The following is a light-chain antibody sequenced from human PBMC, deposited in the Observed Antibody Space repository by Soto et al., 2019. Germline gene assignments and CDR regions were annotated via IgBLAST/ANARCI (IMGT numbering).Light chain of an antibody. CDR2: DAS. J-gene: IGKJ4*01. V-gene: IGKV3-11*01. CDR1: QSVSSY. Sequence: EIVLTQSPATLSLSPGERATLSCRASQSVSSYLAWYQQKPGQAPRLLIYDASNRATGIPARFSGSGSGTDFTLTISRLEPEDVAVYYCQQRSNWFTFGGGTKVEIK. CDR3: QQRSNWFT.